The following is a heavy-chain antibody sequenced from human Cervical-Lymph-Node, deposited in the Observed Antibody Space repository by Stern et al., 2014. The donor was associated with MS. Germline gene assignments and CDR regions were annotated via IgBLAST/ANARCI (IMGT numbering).Heavy chain of an antibody. V-gene: IGHV4-59*11. CDR1: GGSITSHY. CDR2: ISYSGIT. D-gene: IGHD2-2*01. CDR3: ARGQGTSWGWSAP. J-gene: IGHJ5*02. Sequence: QLQLQESGPGLVKPSETLSLTCNVSGGSITSHYWNWFRQPPGKGLEWIGYISYSGITKYNSSLKSRVTFSVDKSKSHFSLKMRSVTAADTALYYCARGQGTSWGWSAPWGQGTLVTVPS.